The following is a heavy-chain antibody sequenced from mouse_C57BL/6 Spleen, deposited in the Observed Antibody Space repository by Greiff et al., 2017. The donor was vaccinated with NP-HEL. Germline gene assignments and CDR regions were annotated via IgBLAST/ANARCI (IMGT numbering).Heavy chain of an antibody. CDR2: ISSGGDYI. V-gene: IGHV5-9-1*02. Sequence: DVKLVESGEGLVKPGGSLKLSCAASGFTFSSYAMSWVRQTPEKRLEWVAYISSGGDYIYYADTVKGRFTISRDNARNTLYLQMSSLKSEDTAMYYCTRIPLVITTVVATDYAMDYWGQGTSVTVSS. CDR1: GFTFSSYA. J-gene: IGHJ4*01. CDR3: TRIPLVITTVVATDYAMDY. D-gene: IGHD1-1*01.